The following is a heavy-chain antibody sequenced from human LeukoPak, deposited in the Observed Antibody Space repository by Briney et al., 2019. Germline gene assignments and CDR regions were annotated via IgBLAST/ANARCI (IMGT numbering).Heavy chain of an antibody. D-gene: IGHD2-2*02. CDR2: IRQDGSEI. CDR3: AKDRDLHNCSSTSCYTGVLDY. Sequence: GGSLRLSCAASGFIFRNYWMIWFRQAPGKGLEWVAHIRQDGSEISYVDSVEGRFTISRDNSKNTLYLQMNSLRAEDTAVYYCAKDRDLHNCSSTSCYTGVLDYWGQGTLVTVSS. J-gene: IGHJ4*02. V-gene: IGHV3-7*01. CDR1: GFIFRNYW.